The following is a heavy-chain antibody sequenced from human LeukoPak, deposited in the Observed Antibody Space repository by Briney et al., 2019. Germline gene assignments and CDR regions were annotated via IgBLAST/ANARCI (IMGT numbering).Heavy chain of an antibody. CDR3: ARPDYGDTVAGFGY. CDR1: SGSISSTTYY. D-gene: IGHD4-17*01. Sequence: SETLSLTCTVSSGSISSTTYYWGWIRQPPGKGLEWIGSVHHSGHTYYNPSLKSRVTVSVDTSKNQFSLKLRPMTAGDTAVYYCARPDYGDTVAGFGYWGQGILVTVFS. J-gene: IGHJ4*02. CDR2: VHHSGHT. V-gene: IGHV4-39*01.